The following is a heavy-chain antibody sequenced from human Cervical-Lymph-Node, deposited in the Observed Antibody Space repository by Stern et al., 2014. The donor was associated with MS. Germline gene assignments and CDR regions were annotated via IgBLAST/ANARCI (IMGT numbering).Heavy chain of an antibody. CDR1: GGSISSGSYY. CDR2: IYTSGST. D-gene: IGHD3-22*01. CDR3: ARSDSYYYYGMDV. V-gene: IGHV4-61*02. J-gene: IGHJ6*02. Sequence: VQLLESGPGLVKPSQTLSLTCTVSGGSISSGSYYWSWIRQPAGKGLEWIGRIYTSGSTNYNPSLKSRVTISVDTSKNQFSLKLSSVTAADTAVYYCARSDSYYYYGMDVWGQGTTVTVSS.